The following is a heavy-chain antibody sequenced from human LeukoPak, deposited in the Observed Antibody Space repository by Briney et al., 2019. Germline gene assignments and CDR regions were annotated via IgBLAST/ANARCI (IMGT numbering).Heavy chain of an antibody. CDR3: AKDFGSGSYGFDP. Sequence: GGSLRLSCAASGFTFSSCGMHWVRQTPGKGLECVSFIQYDGSSKYSTDSVKGRFTISRDNSKSTLYLQINSLRAEDTAVYYCAKDFGSGSYGFDPWGQGTLVTVSS. J-gene: IGHJ5*02. V-gene: IGHV3-30*02. D-gene: IGHD1-26*01. CDR2: IQYDGSSK. CDR1: GFTFSSCG.